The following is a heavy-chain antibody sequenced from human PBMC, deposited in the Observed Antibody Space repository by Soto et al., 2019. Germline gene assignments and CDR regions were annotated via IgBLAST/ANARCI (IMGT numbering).Heavy chain of an antibody. CDR2: ISGSGGST. D-gene: IGHD3-9*01. Sequence: SGNLRLSCAAWGFTLNRYAISWARQAPGKGQEWVSAISGSGGSTYNADSVKARFTISRENLKYTLFRHMNSLRGEDSAGYHCAKIPTILRLVNSIVYWDPETLVTV. CDR1: GFTLNRYA. V-gene: IGHV3-23*01. CDR3: AKIPTILRLVNSIVY. J-gene: IGHJ4*02.